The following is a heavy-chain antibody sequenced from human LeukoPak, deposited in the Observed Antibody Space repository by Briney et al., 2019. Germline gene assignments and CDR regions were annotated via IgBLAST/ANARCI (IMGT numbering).Heavy chain of an antibody. CDR1: GLAFSSYW. CDR2: IKQDGSEK. V-gene: IGHV3-7*03. D-gene: IGHD1-7*01. J-gene: IGHJ4*02. CDR3: ARGGGWNYVLFDY. Sequence: GGSLRLSCAASGLAFSSYWMSWVRQAPGKGLEWVANIKQDGSEKYYVDSVKGRFTISRDNAKNSLYLQMNSLRAEDTAVYYCARGGGWNYVLFDYWGQGTLVTVSS.